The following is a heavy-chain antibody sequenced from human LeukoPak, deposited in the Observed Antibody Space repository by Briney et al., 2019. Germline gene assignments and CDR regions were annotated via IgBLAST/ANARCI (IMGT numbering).Heavy chain of an antibody. V-gene: IGHV5-51*01. D-gene: IGHD1-1*01. J-gene: IGHJ3*02. Sequence: GESLKISCRGSGHSFTSYWIGWVRQMPGKGLEWMGIIYPGDSDTRYSPSFQGQVTISADKSISTAYLQWSSLKASDTAMYYCARLYVPGNWYGWGAFDIWGQGTMVTVSS. CDR3: ARLYVPGNWYGWGAFDI. CDR2: IYPGDSDT. CDR1: GHSFTSYW.